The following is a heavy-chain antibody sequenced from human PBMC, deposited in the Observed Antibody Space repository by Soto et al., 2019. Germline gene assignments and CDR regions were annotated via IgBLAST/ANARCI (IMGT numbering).Heavy chain of an antibody. J-gene: IGHJ4*02. V-gene: IGHV1-69*13. Sequence: GASVKVSCKASGGTFSSYAISWVRQAPGQGLEWMGGIIPIFGTANYAQKFQGRVTITADESTSTAYMELRSLRSDDTAVYYCARDLTWGSSGWVVQFDYWGQGTLVTVSS. D-gene: IGHD6-19*01. CDR1: GGTFSSYA. CDR3: ARDLTWGSSGWVVQFDY. CDR2: IIPIFGTA.